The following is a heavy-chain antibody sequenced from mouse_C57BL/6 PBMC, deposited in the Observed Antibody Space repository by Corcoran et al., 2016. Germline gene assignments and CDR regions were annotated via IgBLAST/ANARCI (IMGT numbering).Heavy chain of an antibody. CDR2: ISYDGSN. CDR1: GYSITSGYY. V-gene: IGHV3-6*01. J-gene: IGHJ2*01. CDR3: ARDRITYYFDY. Sequence: DVQLQESGPGLVKPSQSLSLTCSVTGYSITSGYYWNWIRQFPGNKLEWMGYISYDGSNNYNPSLKNRISITRDTSKNQFFLKLNSVTTEDTATYYCARDRITYYFDYWGQGTTLTVSS. D-gene: IGHD1-1*01.